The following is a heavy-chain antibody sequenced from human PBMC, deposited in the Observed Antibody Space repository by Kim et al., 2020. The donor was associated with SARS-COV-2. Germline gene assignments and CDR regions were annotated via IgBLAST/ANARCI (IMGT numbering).Heavy chain of an antibody. J-gene: IGHJ5*02. V-gene: IGHV3-30*07. Sequence: ADSVKGRFTISRDNSKNTLYLQMNSLRAEDTAVYYCARDQASGIRNNWIDPWGQGTLVTVSS. D-gene: IGHD3-10*01. CDR3: ARDQASGIRNNWIDP.